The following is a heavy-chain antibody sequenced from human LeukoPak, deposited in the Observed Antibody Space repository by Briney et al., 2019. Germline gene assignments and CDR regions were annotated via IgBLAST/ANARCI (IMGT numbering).Heavy chain of an antibody. J-gene: IGHJ4*02. CDR1: GFTLSDYY. Sequence: GGSLRLSCAASGFTLSDYYMSWIRQAPGKGLELISYISSSGGIMYYADSVKGRFTISRDNAKNSLYLQMNSLRAEDTAVYYCARDLDSSGWYGGGGYWGQGTLVTVSS. V-gene: IGHV3-11*04. CDR2: ISSSGGIM. CDR3: ARDLDSSGWYGGGGY. D-gene: IGHD6-19*01.